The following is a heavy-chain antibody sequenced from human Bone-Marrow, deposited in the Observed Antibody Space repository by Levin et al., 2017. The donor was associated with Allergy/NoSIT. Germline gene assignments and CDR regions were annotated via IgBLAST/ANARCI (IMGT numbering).Heavy chain of an antibody. CDR3: ARVRGDYGHNGWYYYYYMDV. V-gene: IGHV3-33*01. CDR2: IWYDGSNK. J-gene: IGHJ6*03. D-gene: IGHD4-17*01. Sequence: GGSLRLSCAASGFTFSSYGMHWVRQAPGKGLEWVAVIWYDGSNKYYADSVKGRFTISRDNSKNTLYLQMNSLRAEDTAVYYCARVRGDYGHNGWYYYYYMDVWGKGTTVTVSS. CDR1: GFTFSSYG.